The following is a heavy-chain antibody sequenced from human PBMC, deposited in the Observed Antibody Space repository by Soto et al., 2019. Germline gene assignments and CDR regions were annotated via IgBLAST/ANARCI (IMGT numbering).Heavy chain of an antibody. J-gene: IGHJ5*02. D-gene: IGHD3-16*01. CDR2: ISAYNGNT. CDR1: GYTFTSYG. Sequence: ASVKVSCKASGYTFTSYGISWVRQAPGQGLEWMGWISAYNGNTNYAQKLQGRVTMTTDTSTSTAYMELRSLRSDDTAVYYCARTRAFLSLSSFIHLDLHSPSGQGTLDTVSS. V-gene: IGHV1-18*01. CDR3: ARTRAFLSLSSFIHLDLHSP.